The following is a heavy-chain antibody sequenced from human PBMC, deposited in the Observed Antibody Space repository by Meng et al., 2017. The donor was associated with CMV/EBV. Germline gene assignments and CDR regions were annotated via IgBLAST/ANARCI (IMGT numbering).Heavy chain of an antibody. CDR1: GFIFSYYW. CDR2: INEDGSST. V-gene: IGHV3-74*01. D-gene: IGHD3-10*01. CDR3: VKSFYKPLLTGH. J-gene: IGHJ4*02. Sequence: GESLKISCSTSGFIFSYYWIHWVRQAPGKGLNWVARINEDGSSTIYADSLRGRFFVSRDNAKNTADLQMNTVSAEDTAVYYCVKSFYKPLLTGHWGQGIMVTVSS.